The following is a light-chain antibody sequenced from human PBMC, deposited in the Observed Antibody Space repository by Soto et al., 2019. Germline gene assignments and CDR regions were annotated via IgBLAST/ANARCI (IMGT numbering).Light chain of an antibody. J-gene: IGKJ1*01. CDR1: QSISSW. CDR3: QQYNSYQT. V-gene: IGKV1-5*01. Sequence: DIQMTQSPSTLSASVGDRVTITCRASQSISSWLAWYQQKPGKAPKLLIYDASSLESGVPSRFNGSGSGTEFTLTISCLQPDDFATYYCQQYNSYQTFGQGTKV. CDR2: DAS.